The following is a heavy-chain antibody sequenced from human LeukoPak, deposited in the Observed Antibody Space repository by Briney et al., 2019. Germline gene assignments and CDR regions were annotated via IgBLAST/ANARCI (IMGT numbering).Heavy chain of an antibody. Sequence: SETLSLTCTVSGGSISSGGYYWSWIRQHPGKGLEWIGYIYYSGSTYYNPSLKSRVTISVDTSKNQFSLQLNSVTPEDTAVYYCARGPGALLHWGQGILVTVSS. CDR2: IYYSGST. D-gene: IGHD3-10*01. V-gene: IGHV4-31*03. CDR3: ARGPGALLH. J-gene: IGHJ4*02. CDR1: GGSISSGGYY.